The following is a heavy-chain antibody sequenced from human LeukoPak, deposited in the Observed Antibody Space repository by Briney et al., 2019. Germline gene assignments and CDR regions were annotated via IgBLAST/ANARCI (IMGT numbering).Heavy chain of an antibody. CDR2: ISYDGSNK. J-gene: IGHJ6*02. CDR3: ARYFGDPQGMDV. Sequence: GRSLRLSCAASGFTFSSYAMHWVRKAPGKGLEWVAVISYDGSNKYYAGSVKGRFTISRDNSKNTLYLQMNSLRDEDTAVYYCARYFGDPQGMDVWGQGTTVTVSS. V-gene: IGHV3-30-3*01. CDR1: GFTFSSYA. D-gene: IGHD3-10*01.